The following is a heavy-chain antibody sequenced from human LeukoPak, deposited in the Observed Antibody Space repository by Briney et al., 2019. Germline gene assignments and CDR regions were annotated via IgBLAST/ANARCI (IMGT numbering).Heavy chain of an antibody. CDR1: GFTFDDYA. D-gene: IGHD2-2*02. J-gene: IGHJ3*02. Sequence: GRSLRLSCAASGFTFDDYAMHWVRQAPGKGLEWVSGISWNGGTIDYADSVKGRSTISRDNAKNSLYLQMNSLRAEDMALYYCAKDSDLGYCSTTRCHKGAFDTWGQGTMVTVSS. CDR2: ISWNGGTI. CDR3: AKDSDLGYCSTTRCHKGAFDT. V-gene: IGHV3-9*03.